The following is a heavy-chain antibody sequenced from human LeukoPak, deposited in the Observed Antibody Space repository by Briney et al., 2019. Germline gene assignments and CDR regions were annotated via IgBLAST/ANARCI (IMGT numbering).Heavy chain of an antibody. D-gene: IGHD6-19*01. V-gene: IGHV1-2*04. CDR3: ARDGDGSGWYVAFDI. J-gene: IGHJ3*02. CDR2: INPNSGGT. CDR1: GYTFTGYY. Sequence: ASVKVSCKASGYTFTGYYMHWVRQAPGQGLEWMGWINPNSGGTNYARKFQGWVTMTRDTSISTAYMELSRLRSDDTAVYYCARDGDGSGWYVAFDIWGQGTMVTVSS.